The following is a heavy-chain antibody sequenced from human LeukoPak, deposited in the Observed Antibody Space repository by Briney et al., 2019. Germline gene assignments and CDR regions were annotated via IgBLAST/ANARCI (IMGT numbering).Heavy chain of an antibody. CDR1: GGSISTYY. CDR3: ARTPATTWTNHFDY. CDR2: MYYSGST. D-gene: IGHD4-17*01. V-gene: IGHV4-59*01. Sequence: SETLSLTCTVSGGSISTYYWNWIRQSPGKGLEWIGYMYYSGSTNYNPSLTSRVTISVDTSKNESSLKLSSVTAADTAVYYCARTPATTWTNHFDYWGQGTLVTVSS. J-gene: IGHJ4*02.